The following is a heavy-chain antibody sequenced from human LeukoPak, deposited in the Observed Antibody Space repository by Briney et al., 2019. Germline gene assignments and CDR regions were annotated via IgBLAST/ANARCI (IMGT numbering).Heavy chain of an antibody. CDR3: AKDRAEWEPTDY. V-gene: IGHV3-23*01. D-gene: IGHD1-26*01. J-gene: IGHJ4*02. Sequence: PGGSLRLSCAASGFTFRNYAMSWVRQAPGKGLEWVSAISGSGGSTYYADSVKGRFTISRGNSKNTLYLQMNSLRAEDTAVYYCAKDRAEWEPTDYWGQGTLVTVSS. CDR1: GFTFRNYA. CDR2: ISGSGGST.